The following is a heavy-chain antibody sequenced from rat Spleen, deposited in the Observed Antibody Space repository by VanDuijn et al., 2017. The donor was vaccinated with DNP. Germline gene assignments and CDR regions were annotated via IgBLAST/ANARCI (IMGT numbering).Heavy chain of an antibody. V-gene: IGHV5S10*01. CDR2: ITYDGSRT. D-gene: IGHD1-11*01. CDR3: ATPEEGVVSWFAY. CDR1: GFTFSDYN. Sequence: EVQLVESGGDLVQSGRSLKVSCAASGFTFSDYNMAWVRQAPKKGLEWVATITYDGSRTYCRDSVKGRFTISRDNARSILYLQMDSLRSEDTATYYCATPEEGVVSWFAYWGQGTLATVSS. J-gene: IGHJ3*01.